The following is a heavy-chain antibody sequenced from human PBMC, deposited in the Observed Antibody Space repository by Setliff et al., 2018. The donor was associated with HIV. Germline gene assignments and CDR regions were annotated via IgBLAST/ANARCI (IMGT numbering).Heavy chain of an antibody. D-gene: IGHD1-1*01. V-gene: IGHV4-4*08. CDR1: GGSMSSYF. CDR3: ARAREGWKPFAFDY. CDR2: ISATGST. J-gene: IGHJ4*02. Sequence: SETLSLTCTVSGGSMSSYFWSWIRQSPGKGLEWIGHISATGSTNYNPSLKSRVTMSLDTSKNQFSLNLNSVTAADAAVYFCARAREGWKPFAFDYWGQGTLVTVSS.